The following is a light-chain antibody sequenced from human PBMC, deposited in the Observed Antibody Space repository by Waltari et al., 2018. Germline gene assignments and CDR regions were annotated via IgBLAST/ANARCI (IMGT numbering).Light chain of an antibody. J-gene: IGLJ1*01. CDR2: EVS. Sequence: QSALTQPASMSGSPGQSIAISCTGTSNDVGTYNRVSWYQHHPGKAPKLMIYEVSERPQGVPARFAGSKSGNTASLTVSGLQAGDEADYYCCSYAGSSHDLFGTGTRVTVL. CDR1: SNDVGTYNR. CDR3: CSYAGSSHDL. V-gene: IGLV2-23*02.